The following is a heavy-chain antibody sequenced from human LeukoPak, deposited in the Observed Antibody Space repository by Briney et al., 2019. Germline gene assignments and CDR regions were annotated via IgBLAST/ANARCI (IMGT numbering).Heavy chain of an antibody. CDR1: GGTFISYA. J-gene: IGHJ3*02. CDR3: AAAPYYYDSSGYHEADAFDI. D-gene: IGHD3-22*01. CDR2: IIPIFGTA. Sequence: GASVKVSCKASGGTFISYAISWVRQAPGQGLEWMGGIIPIFGTANYAQKFQGRVTITADESTSTAYMELSSLRSEDTAVYYCAAAPYYYDSSGYHEADAFDIWGQGTMVTVSS. V-gene: IGHV1-69*13.